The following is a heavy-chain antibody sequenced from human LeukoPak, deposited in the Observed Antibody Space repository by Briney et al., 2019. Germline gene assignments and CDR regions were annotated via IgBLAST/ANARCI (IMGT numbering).Heavy chain of an antibody. CDR3: ARSQEWELSGLDYYYYGMDV. CDR1: GGTLSSYA. V-gene: IGHV1-69*13. J-gene: IGHJ6*02. D-gene: IGHD1-26*01. CDR2: IIPIFGTA. Sequence: ASVKVSCKASGGTLSSYAISWVRQAPGQGLEWMGGIIPIFGTANYAQKFQGRVTITADESTSTAYMELSSLRSEDTAVYYCARSQEWELSGLDYYYYGMDVWGQGTTVTVSS.